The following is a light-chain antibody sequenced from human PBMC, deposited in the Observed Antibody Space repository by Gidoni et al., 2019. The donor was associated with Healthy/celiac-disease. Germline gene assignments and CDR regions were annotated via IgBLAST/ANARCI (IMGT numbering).Light chain of an antibody. CDR1: QSVSSN. V-gene: IGKV3-15*01. Sequence: DIVITHSPATLSVSPGDRATLSCRASQSVSSNLAWYQQKPGQAPRLLIYGASTRATGITASFSGSGSGTEFTLTISSLQSEDFAVYYCQKYNNWPYSFXXXTKLEIK. J-gene: IGKJ2*03. CDR2: GAS. CDR3: QKYNNWPYS.